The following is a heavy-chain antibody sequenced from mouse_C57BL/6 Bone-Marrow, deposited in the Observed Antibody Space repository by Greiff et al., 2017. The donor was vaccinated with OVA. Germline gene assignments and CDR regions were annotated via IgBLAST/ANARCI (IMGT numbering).Heavy chain of an antibody. CDR3: ARIYYGYPFDY. Sequence: QVQLKESGPGILQSSQTLSLTCSFSGFSLSTSGMGVSWIRQPSGKGLEWLAHIYWDDDKRYNPSLKSRLTISKDTSRNQVFLKITSVDTADTATCYCARIYYGYPFDYWGQGTTLTVSS. CDR2: IYWDDDK. D-gene: IGHD2-2*01. V-gene: IGHV8-12*01. CDR1: GFSLSTSGMG. J-gene: IGHJ2*01.